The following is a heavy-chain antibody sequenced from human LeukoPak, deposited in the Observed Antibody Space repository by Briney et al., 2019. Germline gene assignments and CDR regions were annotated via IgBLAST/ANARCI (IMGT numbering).Heavy chain of an antibody. CDR1: GGSISSYY. J-gene: IGHJ2*01. CDR2: IYYSGST. V-gene: IGHV4-59*01. CDR3: ASLPSGYVSWNWYFDL. D-gene: IGHD5-12*01. Sequence: SETLSLTCTVSGGSISSYYWSWIRQPPGKGLEWIGYIYYSGSTNYNPSLESRVTISVDTSKNQFSLKLSSVTAADTAVYYCASLPSGYVSWNWYFDLWGRGTLVTVSS.